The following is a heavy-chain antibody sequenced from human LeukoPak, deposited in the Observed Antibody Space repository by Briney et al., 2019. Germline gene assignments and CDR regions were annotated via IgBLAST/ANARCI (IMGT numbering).Heavy chain of an antibody. CDR2: IYYSGST. CDR1: GGSIISYY. J-gene: IGHJ4*02. D-gene: IGHD2-15*01. CDR3: ARLDCSGGSCQPFDY. Sequence: SETLSLTCTVSGGSIISYYWSWIRQPPGKGLEWIGYIYYSGSTNYNPSLKSRVTISVDTSKNQFSLKLSSVTAADTAVYYCARLDCSGGSCQPFDYWGQGTLVTVSS. V-gene: IGHV4-59*08.